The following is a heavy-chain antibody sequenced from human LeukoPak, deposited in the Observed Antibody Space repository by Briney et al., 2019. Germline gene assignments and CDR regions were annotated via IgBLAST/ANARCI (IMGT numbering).Heavy chain of an antibody. Sequence: PGRSLRLSCAASGFTLSSYGMHWVRQAPGKGLEWVAVIWYDGSNKYYADSVKGRFTISRDNSKNTLYLQMNSLRAEDTAVYYCAKDSSSWYGYFDYWGQGTLVAVSS. CDR2: IWYDGSNK. CDR1: GFTLSSYG. V-gene: IGHV3-33*06. CDR3: AKDSSSWYGYFDY. D-gene: IGHD6-13*01. J-gene: IGHJ4*02.